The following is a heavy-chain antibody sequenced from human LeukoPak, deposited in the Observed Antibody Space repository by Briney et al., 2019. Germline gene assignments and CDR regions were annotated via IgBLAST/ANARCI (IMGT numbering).Heavy chain of an antibody. V-gene: IGHV4-30-4*01. CDR1: GGSISSDDYY. CDR3: ARVLCSGGTCHSDFDY. CDR2: IYYSGIT. D-gene: IGHD2-15*01. J-gene: IGHJ4*02. Sequence: PSQTLSLTCTVSGGSISSDDYYWSWIRQPPGKGLEWIGYIYYSGITYYNPSLKSRVTISVDTSKNQFSLKLSSVTAADTAVYYCARVLCSGGTCHSDFDYWGQGTLVTVTS.